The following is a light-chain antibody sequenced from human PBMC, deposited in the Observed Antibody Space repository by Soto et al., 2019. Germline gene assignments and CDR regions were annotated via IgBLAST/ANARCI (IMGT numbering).Light chain of an antibody. V-gene: IGKV3-20*01. CDR1: QSVTSSY. CDR3: QQYGSSPWT. Sequence: DIGLTQSPGTLSLSPGERATLSCRASQSVTSSYLAWYQQKPGQAPRLLIYGASIRATGIPDRLSGSGSGTDFTLTISRLEPEDFAVYYCQQYGSSPWTFGQGTKVDIK. J-gene: IGKJ1*01. CDR2: GAS.